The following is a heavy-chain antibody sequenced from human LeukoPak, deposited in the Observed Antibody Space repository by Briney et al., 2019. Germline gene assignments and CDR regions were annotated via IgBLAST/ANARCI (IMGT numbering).Heavy chain of an antibody. D-gene: IGHD5-24*01. V-gene: IGHV3-53*01. Sequence: GGSLRLSCAASGFTVSSNYMSWVRQAPGKGLEWVSVIYSGGSTYYADSVKGRFTISRDNSKNTLCLQMNSLRAEDTAVYYCARDSDGALDYWGQGTLVTVSS. J-gene: IGHJ4*02. CDR1: GFTVSSNY. CDR2: IYSGGST. CDR3: ARDSDGALDY.